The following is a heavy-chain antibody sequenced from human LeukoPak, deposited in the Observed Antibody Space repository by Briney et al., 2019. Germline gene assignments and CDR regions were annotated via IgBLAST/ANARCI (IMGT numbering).Heavy chain of an antibody. CDR3: ARDCKSESSSGWYLGYYYGMDV. Sequence: ASVKVSCKASGYTFTSYGISWVRQAPGQGLEWMGWISAYNGNTNYAQKLQGRVTMTTDTSTSTAYMELRSLRSDDTAVYYCARDCKSESSSGWYLGYYYGMDVWGQGTTVTVSS. CDR2: ISAYNGNT. V-gene: IGHV1-18*01. J-gene: IGHJ6*02. D-gene: IGHD6-19*01. CDR1: GYTFTSYG.